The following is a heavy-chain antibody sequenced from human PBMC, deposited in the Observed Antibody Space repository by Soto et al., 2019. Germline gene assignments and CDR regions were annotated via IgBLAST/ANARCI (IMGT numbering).Heavy chain of an antibody. J-gene: IGHJ4*02. Sequence: HGESLKISCQASGYSFTTYWISWVRQMPGKGLECMGRIDPTDSYTDYGPSFEGHVTISVDRSISTAYLEWSSLKASDSAMYYCARHIGAYYDNNGYPYFDYWGQGTRVTVSS. CDR1: GYSFTTYW. V-gene: IGHV5-10-1*01. CDR3: ARHIGAYYDNNGYPYFDY. CDR2: IDPTDSYT. D-gene: IGHD3-22*01.